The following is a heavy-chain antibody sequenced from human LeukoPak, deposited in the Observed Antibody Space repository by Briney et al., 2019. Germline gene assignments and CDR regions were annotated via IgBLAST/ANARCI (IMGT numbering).Heavy chain of an antibody. CDR3: AKDEGFSGSGSHDHNNWIDP. CDR1: RFTFSTYG. V-gene: IGHV3-30*02. Sequence: GGSLRLSCAASRFTFSTYGMHWVRQAPGKGLEWVAFIRDDGSNKYYADSVKGRFTISRDNSKNTLYLQMNSLRAEDTAAYYCAKDEGFSGSGSHDHNNWIDPWGQGTLVTVSS. CDR2: IRDDGSNK. J-gene: IGHJ5*02. D-gene: IGHD3-10*01.